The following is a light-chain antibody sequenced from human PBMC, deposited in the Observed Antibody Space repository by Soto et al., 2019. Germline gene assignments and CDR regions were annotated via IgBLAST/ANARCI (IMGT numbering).Light chain of an antibody. CDR2: VNRDGSH. CDR3: QTWGPGIRV. CDR1: SGHNNYA. V-gene: IGLV4-69*01. J-gene: IGLJ3*02. Sequence: QSVLTQSPSASASLGASVKLTCTLDSGHNNYAIAWHQQHPAKGPRYLMKVNRDGSHNKGDAIPDRFSGSASGAERYLTSSSLRSEDEDDYYCQTWGPGIRVFGGGTKLTVL.